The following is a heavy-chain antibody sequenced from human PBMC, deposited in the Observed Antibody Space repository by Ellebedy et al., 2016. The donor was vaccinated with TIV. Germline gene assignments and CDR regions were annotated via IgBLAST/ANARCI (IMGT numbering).Heavy chain of an antibody. CDR1: GFTFSSYA. J-gene: IGHJ3*02. D-gene: IGHD4-17*01. CDR2: ISGSGGST. V-gene: IGHV3-23*01. CDR3: ARVRNDYGDSDAFDI. Sequence: GESLKISXAASGFTFSSYAMSWVRQAPGKGLEWVSAISGSGGSTYYADSVKGRFTISRDNSKNTLYLQMNSLRAEDTAVYYCARVRNDYGDSDAFDIWGQGTMVTVSS.